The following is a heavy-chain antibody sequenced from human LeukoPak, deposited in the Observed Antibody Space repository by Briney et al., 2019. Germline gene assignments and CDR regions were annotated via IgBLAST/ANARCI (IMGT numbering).Heavy chain of an antibody. J-gene: IGHJ4*02. V-gene: IGHV3-30*02. CDR1: GFTFNSYG. D-gene: IGHD3-10*01. CDR2: IRYDGTNT. CDR3: ARVPGSYYVDFDY. Sequence: GGSLRLSCAASGFTFNSYGMHWVRQAPGKGLEWVAFIRYDGTNTYYADSVKGRFTISRDSSKSTLYLQMNSLRAEDTAVYYCARVPGSYYVDFDYWGQGTLVTVSS.